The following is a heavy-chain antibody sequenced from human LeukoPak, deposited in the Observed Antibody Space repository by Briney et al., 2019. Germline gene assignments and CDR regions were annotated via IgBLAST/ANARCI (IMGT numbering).Heavy chain of an antibody. J-gene: IGHJ4*02. CDR3: ARVGSGSSFYFDH. CDR2: IYNRGST. CDR1: GGSISRYY. Sequence: SETLSLTCTVSGGSISRYYWTWIRQPPGKGLEWIGCIYNRGSTNYNPSLKSRVTISVDTSKNQFSLKLSSATAADTAVYYCARVGSGSSFYFDHWGQGTLVTVSS. V-gene: IGHV4-59*01. D-gene: IGHD1-26*01.